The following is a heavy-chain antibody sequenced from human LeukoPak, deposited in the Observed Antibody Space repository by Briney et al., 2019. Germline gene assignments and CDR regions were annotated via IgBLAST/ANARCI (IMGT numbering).Heavy chain of an antibody. Sequence: PSESLSLTCIASGGSISSSYWSWIRQPPGKGLEWIGFIYYSGSTNYNPSLKSRVTISVDTSKNLFSLKLSSMTAADTAVYYCAKTNWGAFDIWGQGTMVTVSS. CDR1: GGSISSSY. D-gene: IGHD7-27*01. J-gene: IGHJ3*02. CDR3: AKTNWGAFDI. CDR2: IYYSGST. V-gene: IGHV4-59*03.